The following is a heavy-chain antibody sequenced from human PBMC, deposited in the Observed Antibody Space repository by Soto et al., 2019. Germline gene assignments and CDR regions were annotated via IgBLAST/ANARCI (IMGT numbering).Heavy chain of an antibody. J-gene: IGHJ6*02. Sequence: ASVKVSCKASGYTFTSYGISWVRQAPGQGLEWMGWISAYNGDTNYAEKLQGRVTMTTDTSTSTAYMELRSLRSDDTAVYYCARGAMRQQLSYYGMDVWGQGTTVTVSS. CDR1: GYTFTSYG. V-gene: IGHV1-18*04. D-gene: IGHD6-13*01. CDR2: ISAYNGDT. CDR3: ARGAMRQQLSYYGMDV.